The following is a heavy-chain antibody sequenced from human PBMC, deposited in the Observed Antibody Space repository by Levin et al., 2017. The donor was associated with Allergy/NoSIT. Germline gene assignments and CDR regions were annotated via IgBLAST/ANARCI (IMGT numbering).Heavy chain of an antibody. CDR1: GGSFSSGGYY. CDR3: ARTVGDYARWYFDL. CDR2: IFYSGGT. V-gene: IGHV4-31*03. D-gene: IGHD4-17*01. J-gene: IGHJ2*01. Sequence: SQTLSLTCTVSGGSFSSGGYYWSWIRQHPGKGLEWIGYIFYSGGTYYNPSLQSRVTMSVDTSKNQFFLKLNSVTAADTAVYYCARTVGDYARWYFDLWGRGTLVTVSS.